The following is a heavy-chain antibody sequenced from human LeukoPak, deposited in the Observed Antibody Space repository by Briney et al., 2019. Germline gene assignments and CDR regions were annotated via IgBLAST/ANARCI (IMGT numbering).Heavy chain of an antibody. CDR1: GYSFTTYW. CDR2: IYPGDSDT. CDR3: ARHAESSGWYTDY. D-gene: IGHD6-19*01. Sequence: GESLKISCKGSGYSFTTYWIGWVRQMPGKGLEWMGIIYPGDSDTRYSPSFQGQVTISADKSINTAYLQWSSLKASDTAMYYCARHAESSGWYTDYWGQGTLVTVSS. J-gene: IGHJ4*02. V-gene: IGHV5-51*01.